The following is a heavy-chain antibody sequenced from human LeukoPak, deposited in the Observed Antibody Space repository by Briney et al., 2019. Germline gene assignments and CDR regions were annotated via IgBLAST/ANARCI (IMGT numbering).Heavy chain of an antibody. D-gene: IGHD3-10*01. CDR2: ISSSSSYI. J-gene: IGHJ3*02. Sequence: GGSLRLSCAASGFTFSSYSMNWVRQAPGKGLEWVSSISSSSSYIYYADSVKGRFTISRDNAKNSLYLQMNSLRAEDTAVYYCARDLRVWYGTAEIWGQGTMVTVSS. CDR3: ARDLRVWYGTAEI. CDR1: GFTFSSYS. V-gene: IGHV3-21*01.